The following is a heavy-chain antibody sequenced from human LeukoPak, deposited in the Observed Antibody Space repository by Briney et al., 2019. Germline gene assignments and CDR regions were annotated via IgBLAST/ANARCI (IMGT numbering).Heavy chain of an antibody. D-gene: IGHD3-10*01. CDR1: GGSISSYY. CDR3: ARGGGYGSGSYYYYYMDV. CDR2: IYYSGST. J-gene: IGHJ6*03. Sequence: SETLSLTCTVSGGSISSYYWSWIRQPPGKGLEWIGYIYYSGSTNYNPSLKSRVTISVDTSKNQFSLKLSSVTAADTAVYYCARGGGYGSGSYYYYYMDVWGKGTTVTISS. V-gene: IGHV4-59*01.